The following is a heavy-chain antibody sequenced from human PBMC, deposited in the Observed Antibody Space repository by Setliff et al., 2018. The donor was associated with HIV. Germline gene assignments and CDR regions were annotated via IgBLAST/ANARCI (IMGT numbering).Heavy chain of an antibody. Sequence: SETLSLTCTVSGGSISSYYWSWIRQPAGKGLEWIGRIYTSGSTNYNPSLKSRVTMSVDTSRNQFSLKLSSVTAADTAVYYCARVGQQQLVLNDAFDIWGQGTMVTVS. CDR1: GGSISSYY. D-gene: IGHD6-13*01. CDR3: ARVGQQQLVLNDAFDI. V-gene: IGHV4-4*07. J-gene: IGHJ3*02. CDR2: IYTSGST.